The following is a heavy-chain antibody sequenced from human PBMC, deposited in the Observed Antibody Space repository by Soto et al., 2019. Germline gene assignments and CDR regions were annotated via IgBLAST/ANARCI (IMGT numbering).Heavy chain of an antibody. V-gene: IGHV1-3*01. CDR2: INAGNGNT. J-gene: IGHJ4*02. CDR3: ARMVPLNYSGFDS. Sequence: QVQLVQSGAEVKKRGASVKVYCKASGYTFTTYAMHWVRQAPGQRLEWMGWINAGNGNTEYSQRFQGRVTITSDTSASTAYMALSSLRSEDTAVYYCARMVPLNYSGFDSWGQGTLVTVSS. D-gene: IGHD1-26*01. CDR1: GYTFTTYA.